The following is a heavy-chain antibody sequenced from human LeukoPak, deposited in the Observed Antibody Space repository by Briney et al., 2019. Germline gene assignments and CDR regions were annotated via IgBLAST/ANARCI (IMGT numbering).Heavy chain of an antibody. D-gene: IGHD3-22*01. CDR2: IYYSGST. V-gene: IGHV4-28*01. J-gene: IGHJ4*02. CDR3: ARSRDGYYLDY. CDR1: GYSISSSNW. Sequence: SETLSLTCAVSGYSISSSNWWGWIRQPPGKGLEWIGYIYYSGSTYYNPSLKSRVTMSVDTSKNQFSLKLSSVTAADTAVYYCARSRDGYYLDYWGQGTLVTVSS.